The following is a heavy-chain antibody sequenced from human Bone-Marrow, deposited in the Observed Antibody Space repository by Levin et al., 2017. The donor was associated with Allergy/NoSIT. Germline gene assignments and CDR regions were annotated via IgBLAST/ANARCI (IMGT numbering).Heavy chain of an antibody. CDR3: AKDRGGLGYDSSGNDY. J-gene: IGHJ4*02. CDR1: GFTFRNYA. V-gene: IGHV3-30*01. CDR2: ISYDGSNE. Sequence: SCAASGFTFRNYAMHWVRQAPGKGLEWVAVISYDGSNEYYAESVKGRFTISRDRSKKMVYLQMTSLRPDDTAVYYCAKDRGGLGYDSSGNDYWGQGTLVTVSS. D-gene: IGHD3-22*01.